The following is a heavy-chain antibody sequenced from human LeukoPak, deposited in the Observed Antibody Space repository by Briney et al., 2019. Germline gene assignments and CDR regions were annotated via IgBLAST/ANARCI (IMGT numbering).Heavy chain of an antibody. V-gene: IGHV3-23*01. D-gene: IGHD6-13*01. CDR3: AKGIAAARYYYYGMDV. CDR1: GLTFSNYA. J-gene: IGHJ6*02. Sequence: GGSLRLPCASSGLTFSNYAMSWARHAPGKGLEWVSAISDSGGSTYYADSVKGRFTISRDNSKNTLYLQMNSLRAEDTAVYYCAKGIAAARYYYYGMDVWGQGTTVTVSS. CDR2: ISDSGGST.